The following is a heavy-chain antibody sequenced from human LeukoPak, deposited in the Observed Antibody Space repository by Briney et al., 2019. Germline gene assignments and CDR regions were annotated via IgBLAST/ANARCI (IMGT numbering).Heavy chain of an antibody. J-gene: IGHJ6*02. Sequence: SETLSLTCTVSGGSVSSGSYYWSWIRQPPGRGLEWIGYIYYSGSTTYNPSLKSRVTISVDTSKNQFSLNLSSVTAADTAVYYCARANTGYYYGSGRGMDVWGQGTTVTISS. CDR2: IYYSGST. V-gene: IGHV4-61*01. CDR1: GGSVSSGSYY. CDR3: ARANTGYYYGSGRGMDV. D-gene: IGHD3-10*01.